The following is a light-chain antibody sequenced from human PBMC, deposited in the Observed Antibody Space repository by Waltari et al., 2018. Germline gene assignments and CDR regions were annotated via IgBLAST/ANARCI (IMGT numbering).Light chain of an antibody. J-gene: IGKJ1*01. CDR3: QQYGVSPQT. V-gene: IGKV3-20*01. CDR1: QSVSSSS. CDR2: GGS. Sequence: EIVLTQSPGTLSLSPGERATLSCRASQSVSSSSFAWYQQKPGQAPRLLIYGGSSRATGIPDRISGSGSGTEFTLTISRLEPEDIAVYYCQQYGVSPQTFGQVTKVEIK.